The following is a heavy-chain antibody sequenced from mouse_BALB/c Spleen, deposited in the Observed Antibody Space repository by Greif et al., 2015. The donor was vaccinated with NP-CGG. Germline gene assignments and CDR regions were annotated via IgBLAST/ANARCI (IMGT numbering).Heavy chain of an antibody. CDR1: GFNIKDTY. Sequence: VTLKVCGAELVKPGASVKLSCTASGFNIKDTYMHWVKQRPEQGLEWIGRIDPANGNTKYDPKFQGKATITADTSSNTAYLQLSSLTSEDTAVYYCARYDYYGSSYFDVWGAGTTVTVSS. J-gene: IGHJ1*01. V-gene: IGHV14-3*02. CDR3: ARYDYYGSSYFDV. CDR2: IDPANGNT. D-gene: IGHD1-1*01.